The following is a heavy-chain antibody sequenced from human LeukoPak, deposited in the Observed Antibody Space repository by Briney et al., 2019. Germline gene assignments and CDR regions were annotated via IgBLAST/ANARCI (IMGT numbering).Heavy chain of an antibody. CDR3: ARVWLTRVDY. V-gene: IGHV4-39*07. CDR1: GGSISSSNFY. J-gene: IGHJ4*02. CDR2: IFYTGST. Sequence: SETLSLTCTVSGGSISSSNFYWAWVRQPPGEGLEWIGSIFYTGSTYSNSSLKSRVTISVDTSKNQFSLKLSSVTAADTAVYYCARVWLTRVDYWGQGTLVTVSS. D-gene: IGHD3-9*01.